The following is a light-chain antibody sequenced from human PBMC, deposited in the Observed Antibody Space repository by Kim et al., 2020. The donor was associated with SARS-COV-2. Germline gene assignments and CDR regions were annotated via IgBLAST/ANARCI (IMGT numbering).Light chain of an antibody. V-gene: IGKV3-20*01. CDR1: QSVSSTC. CDR2: GAC. Sequence: TMALSPGERATLPCRARQSVSSTCLAWDQQKPGQAPRLLIYGACSRATGIPDRFSGRGSGRDFTLTISRLEPEDFAVYYCQQYGSFFGQGTKLEI. J-gene: IGKJ2*01. CDR3: QQYGSF.